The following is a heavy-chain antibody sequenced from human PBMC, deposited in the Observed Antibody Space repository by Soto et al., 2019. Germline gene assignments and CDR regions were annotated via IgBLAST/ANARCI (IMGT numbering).Heavy chain of an antibody. CDR1: GGSISSGNYY. CDR2: IYYSGST. Sequence: SETMSLTCTVSGGSISSGNYYWSWIRKHPGKGLEWIGYIYYSGSTSYNPSLKSRVTISVDTSKNHFSLKLSSVTAADTAVYYCARVFSDSSSFFDPWGQGTLVTVS. J-gene: IGHJ5*02. D-gene: IGHD6-13*01. CDR3: ARVFSDSSSFFDP. V-gene: IGHV4-31*03.